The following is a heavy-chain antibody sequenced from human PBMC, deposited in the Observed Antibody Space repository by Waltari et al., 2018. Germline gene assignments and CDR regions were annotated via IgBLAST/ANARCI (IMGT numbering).Heavy chain of an antibody. CDR1: GFTFGDYA. J-gene: IGHJ3*02. V-gene: IGHV3-49*03. D-gene: IGHD3-22*01. Sequence: EVQLVESGGGLVQPGRSLSLSCTASGFTFGDYAMSWFRQAPGTGLEWVGFIRSKAYGGTTEYAASVKGRFTISRDDSKSIAYLQMNSLKTEDTAVYYCTRDGFYDSSGYYYYRAFDIWGQGTMVTVSS. CDR2: IRSKAYGGTT. CDR3: TRDGFYDSSGYYYYRAFDI.